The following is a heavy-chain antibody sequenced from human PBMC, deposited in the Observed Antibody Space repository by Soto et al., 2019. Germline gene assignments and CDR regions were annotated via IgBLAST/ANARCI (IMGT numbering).Heavy chain of an antibody. V-gene: IGHV5-51*01. CDR3: ARQEYCSSTACYKVDS. CDR2: IYLGDSNT. Sequence: GESLKISCKGSGYSFTSYRIGWVRQMPGRGLEWMGMIYLGDSNTRYSPSFQGQVTISADKSINTAYLQWSSLKASDSAVYYCARQEYCSSTACYKVDSWGQGTLVTVSS. D-gene: IGHD2-2*02. CDR1: GYSFTSYR. J-gene: IGHJ4*02.